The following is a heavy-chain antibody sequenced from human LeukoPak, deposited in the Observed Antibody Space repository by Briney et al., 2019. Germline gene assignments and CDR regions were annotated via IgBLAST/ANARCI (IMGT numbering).Heavy chain of an antibody. J-gene: IGHJ5*02. CDR2: IYTSGST. CDR1: GGSISSYY. D-gene: IGHD6-13*01. Sequence: PSETLSLTCTVSGGSISSYYWSWIRQPAGKGLEWIGRIYTSGSTNYNPSLKSRVTMSVDTSKNQFSLKLSSVTAADTAVYYCARVPRIEAGATGDWFDPWGQGTVVTVSS. CDR3: ARVPRIEAGATGDWFDP. V-gene: IGHV4-4*07.